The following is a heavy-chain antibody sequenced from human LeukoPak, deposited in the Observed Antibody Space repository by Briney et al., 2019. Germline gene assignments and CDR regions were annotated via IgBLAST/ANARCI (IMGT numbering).Heavy chain of an antibody. V-gene: IGHV4-34*01. CDR3: ARRYYYNLGSFPFDF. D-gene: IGHD3-10*01. CDR2: IHNSGTT. J-gene: IGHJ4*02. Sequence: SETLSLTCAVSGVPFSGYFWSWIRQSSGKGLEWIGEIHNSGTTNYNPSLNSRVTISEDTSKNQFYLNLSSVTAADTAVYYCARRYYYNLGSFPFDFWGQGTLVTVSS. CDR1: GVPFSGYF.